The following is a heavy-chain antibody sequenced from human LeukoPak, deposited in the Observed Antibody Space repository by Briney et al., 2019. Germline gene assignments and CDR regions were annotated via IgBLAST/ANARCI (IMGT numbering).Heavy chain of an antibody. CDR3: ARVDFWSGARYYYYMDV. D-gene: IGHD3-3*01. V-gene: IGHV1-2*02. Sequence: ASVKVSCKASGYTFTGYYMHWVRQAPGQGPEWMGWINPNSGGTNYAQKFQGRVTMTRDTSISTAYMELSRLRSDDTAAYYCARVDFWSGARYYYYMDVWGRGTTVTVSS. CDR2: INPNSGGT. CDR1: GYTFTGYY. J-gene: IGHJ6*03.